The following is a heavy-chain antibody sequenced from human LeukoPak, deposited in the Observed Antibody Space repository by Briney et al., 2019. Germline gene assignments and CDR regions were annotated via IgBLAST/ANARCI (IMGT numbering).Heavy chain of an antibody. Sequence: GGSLRLSCSASGFTFSSSWMHWGRQGPGKGLVWVARMNGDGRTINYADSVKGRFTISRDNAKTTLYLQMNSLRAEDAAVYYCARAGNYYLDLWGRGTLVTVSS. CDR1: GFTFSSSW. D-gene: IGHD1-7*01. V-gene: IGHV3-74*01. J-gene: IGHJ2*01. CDR2: MNGDGRTI. CDR3: ARAGNYYLDL.